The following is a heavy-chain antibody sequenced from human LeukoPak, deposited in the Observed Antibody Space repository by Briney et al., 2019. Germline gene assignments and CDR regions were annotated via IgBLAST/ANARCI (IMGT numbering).Heavy chain of an antibody. D-gene: IGHD2-2*01. CDR2: ISYDGSNK. Sequence: GGSLRLSCAASGFTFSSYAMHWVRQAPGKGLGWVAVISYDGSNKDYADSVQGRVTISRDNSKNTLYLQMNSLRTEDTAMYYCASSRYGYCSSISCYVLSYWGQGTLVTISS. CDR3: ASSRYGYCSSISCYVLSY. CDR1: GFTFSSYA. V-gene: IGHV3-30*04. J-gene: IGHJ4*02.